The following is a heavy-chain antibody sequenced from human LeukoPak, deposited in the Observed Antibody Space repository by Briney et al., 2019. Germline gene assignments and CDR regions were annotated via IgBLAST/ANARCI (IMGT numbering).Heavy chain of an antibody. J-gene: IGHJ6*02. CDR1: GYTLTELS. Sequence: ASVKVSCKVSGYTLTELSMHWVRQAPGKGLEWMGGFDPEDGETIYAQKFQGRVTMTEDTSTDTAYMELSSLRSEDTAVYYCARDSRGDFSERDYYYGMDVWGQGTTVTVSS. CDR3: ARDSRGDFSERDYYYGMDV. V-gene: IGHV1-24*01. D-gene: IGHD2-21*01. CDR2: FDPEDGET.